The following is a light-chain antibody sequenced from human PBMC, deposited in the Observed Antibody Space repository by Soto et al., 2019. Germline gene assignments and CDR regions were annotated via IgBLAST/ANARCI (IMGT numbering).Light chain of an antibody. CDR3: ASWDDSLRNVV. V-gene: IGLV1-47*01. CDR2: RND. CDR1: SPNIGSNF. J-gene: IGLJ2*01. Sequence: QSLLTQPPSTSGATGQRVAISCSGSSPNIGSNFVYWYQHLPGRAPRLLILRNDQRPSGVPDRFSGSKSGTSASLAISGLRSEDEADYYCASWDDSLRNVVFGGGTKLTVL.